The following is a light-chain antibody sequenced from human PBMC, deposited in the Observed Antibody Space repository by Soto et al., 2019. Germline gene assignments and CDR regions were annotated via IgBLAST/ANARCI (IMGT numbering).Light chain of an antibody. Sequence: QSALTQPTAVSGSPGQSIASPCTGNGNDIGAYDYVSWYQQHPGKAPRLLIHGVRNRPPGISSRFSGFKSGLTASLTISGLQAEDEADYYCSSFTTSRLYVFGPGTRSPS. CDR1: GNDIGAYDY. CDR2: GVR. CDR3: SSFTTSRLYV. J-gene: IGLJ1*01. V-gene: IGLV2-14*01.